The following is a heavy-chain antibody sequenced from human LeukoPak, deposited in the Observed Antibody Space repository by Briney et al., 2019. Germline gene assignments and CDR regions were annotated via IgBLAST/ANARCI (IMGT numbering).Heavy chain of an antibody. V-gene: IGHV4-34*01. Sequence: MPSQTLSLTCAVYGGSFSGYYWSWIRQPPGKGLEWIGEINHSGSTNYNPSLKSRVTISVDTSKNQFSLKLSSVTAADTAVYYCARVLGPFDYWGQGTLVTVSS. CDR2: INHSGST. CDR1: GGSFSGYY. J-gene: IGHJ4*02. CDR3: ARVLGPFDY.